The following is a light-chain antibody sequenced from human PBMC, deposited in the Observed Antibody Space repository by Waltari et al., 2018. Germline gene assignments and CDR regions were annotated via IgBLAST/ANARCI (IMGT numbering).Light chain of an antibody. CDR1: SNDVGPYNY. V-gene: IGLV2-11*01. CDR3: CSYTGTYTHWV. J-gene: IGLJ3*02. CDR2: DVS. Sequence: QSALTQPRSVSGSPGQPVTISCPAPSNDVGPYNYVSWHQQHPGKAPKLMIYDVSKRPSWVSDRFSASKSGNTASLTISGLQAEDEADYYCCSYTGTYTHWVFGVGTKLTVL.